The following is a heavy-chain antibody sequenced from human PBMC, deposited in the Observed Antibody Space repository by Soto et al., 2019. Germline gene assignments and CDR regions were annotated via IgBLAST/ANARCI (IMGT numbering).Heavy chain of an antibody. CDR1: GYTFTSYG. D-gene: IGHD1-7*01. J-gene: IGHJ6*03. CDR3: ARGRVGTYIDDYYVDV. CDR2: ISAYNGNT. Sequence: QVQLVQSGAEVKKPGASVKVSCKASGYTFTSYGISWVRQAPGQGLEWMGWISAYNGNTNYAQKLQGRVTMTTVPSTSTAYRGLRSLRSDETAVYYCARGRVGTYIDDYYVDVWGKGTTVTVSS. V-gene: IGHV1-18*01.